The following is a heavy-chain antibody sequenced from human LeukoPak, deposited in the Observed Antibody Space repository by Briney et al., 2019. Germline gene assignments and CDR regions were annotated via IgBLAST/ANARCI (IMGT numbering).Heavy chain of an antibody. D-gene: IGHD1-26*01. CDR1: GFTFSSYA. CDR2: ISGSGGST. J-gene: IGHJ4*02. CDR3: AKGSGSYSPLSYFDY. Sequence: GGSLRLSCAASGFTFSSYAMSWVRQAPGKGLEWVSAISGSGGSTYYADSVKGRFTISRDNSKNTLYLQMNSLRAEDTAVCYCAKGSGSYSPLSYFDYWGQGTLVTVSS. V-gene: IGHV3-23*01.